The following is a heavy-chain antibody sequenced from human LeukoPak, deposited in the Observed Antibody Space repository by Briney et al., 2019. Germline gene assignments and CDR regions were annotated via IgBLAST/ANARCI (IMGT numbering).Heavy chain of an antibody. J-gene: IGHJ4*02. CDR2: IYYSGST. D-gene: IGHD6-19*01. Sequence: SETLSLTCTVSGGSISSGGYYWSWIRQHPGKGLEWIGYIYYSGSTYNNPSLKSRVTVSVDTSKNQFSLKLSSVTAADTAVYYCARASSGWYFDYWGQGTLVTVSS. V-gene: IGHV4-31*03. CDR3: ARASSGWYFDY. CDR1: GGSISSGGYY.